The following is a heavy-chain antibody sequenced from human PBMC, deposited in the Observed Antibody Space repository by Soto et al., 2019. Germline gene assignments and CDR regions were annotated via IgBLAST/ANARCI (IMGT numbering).Heavy chain of an antibody. J-gene: IGHJ4*02. CDR3: ARQHGSGYDSVYPKDFDY. CDR1: GGSISSSSYY. Sequence: SETLSLTCTVSGGSISSSSYYWGWIRQPPGKGLEWIGSIYYSGSTYYNPSLKSRVTISVDTSKNQFSLKLSSVTAADTAVYYCARQHGSGYDSVYPKDFDYWGQGTLVTVSS. D-gene: IGHD5-12*01. V-gene: IGHV4-39*01. CDR2: IYYSGST.